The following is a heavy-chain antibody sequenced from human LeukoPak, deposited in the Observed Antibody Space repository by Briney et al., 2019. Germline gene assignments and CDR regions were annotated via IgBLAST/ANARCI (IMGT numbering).Heavy chain of an antibody. J-gene: IGHJ4*02. CDR3: AKDRRYYDSKASFDY. Sequence: GSLRLSCAVSGFTFDDHAMHWVRQAPGKGLEWVSGISGSGGSTYYADSVKGRFTISRDNSKNTLYLQMNSLRAEDTAVYYCAKDRRYYDSKASFDYWGQGTLVTVSS. CDR2: ISGSGGST. V-gene: IGHV3-23*01. CDR1: GFTFDDHA. D-gene: IGHD3-22*01.